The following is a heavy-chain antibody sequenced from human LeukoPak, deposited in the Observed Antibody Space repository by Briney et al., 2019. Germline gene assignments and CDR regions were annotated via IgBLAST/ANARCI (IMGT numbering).Heavy chain of an antibody. CDR3: ARDRRPYDYGDQPYDY. D-gene: IGHD4-17*01. V-gene: IGHV1-69*13. CDR1: GGTFSSYA. J-gene: IGHJ4*02. Sequence: VASVKVSCKASGGTFSSYAISWVRQAPGQGLEWMGGIIPIFGTANYAQKFQGRVTITVDESTSTAYMELSSLRSEDTAVYYCARDRRPYDYGDQPYDYWGQGTLVTVSS. CDR2: IIPIFGTA.